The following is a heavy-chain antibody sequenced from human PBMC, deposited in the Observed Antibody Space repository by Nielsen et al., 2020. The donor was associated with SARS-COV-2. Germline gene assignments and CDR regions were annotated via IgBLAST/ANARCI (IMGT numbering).Heavy chain of an antibody. V-gene: IGHV4-34*01. Sequence: SETLSLTCAVYGGSFSGYYRSWIRQPPGKGLEWIGEINHSGSTNYKPSLNSRVTISVGTSKNQFSLKLSSVTAADTAVYYCARGGPGSTGWFDPWGQGTLFTVSS. J-gene: IGHJ5*02. CDR3: ARGGPGSTGWFDP. CDR1: GGSFSGYY. CDR2: INHSGST. D-gene: IGHD1-7*01.